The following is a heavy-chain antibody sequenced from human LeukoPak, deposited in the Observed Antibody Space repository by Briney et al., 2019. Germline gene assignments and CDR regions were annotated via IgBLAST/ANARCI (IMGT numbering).Heavy chain of an antibody. V-gene: IGHV1-69*06. D-gene: IGHD1-26*01. CDR3: ATSFARYRRDAFDI. Sequence: GAAVKVSCKASGGTFSSYAISWVRQAPGQGLEWMGGIIPIFGTANYAQKFQVRVTITADKSTSTAYMELRSLRSEDTAVYYCATSFARYRRDAFDIWGQGKMVTVSS. J-gene: IGHJ3*02. CDR1: GGTFSSYA. CDR2: IIPIFGTA.